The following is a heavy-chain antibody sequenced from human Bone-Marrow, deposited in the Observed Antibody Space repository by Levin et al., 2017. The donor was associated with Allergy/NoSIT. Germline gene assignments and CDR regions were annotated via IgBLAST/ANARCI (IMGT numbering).Heavy chain of an antibody. V-gene: IGHV4-31*03. CDR3: ARARSLGYCSSTSCSFYNWFDP. D-gene: IGHD2-2*01. Sequence: SQTLSLTCTVSGGSISSGGYYWSWIHQHPGKGLEWIGYIYYSGSTYYNPSLKSRVTISVDTSKNQFSLKLSSVTAADTAVYYCARARSLGYCSSTSCSFYNWFDPWGQGTLVTVSS. CDR2: IYYSGST. CDR1: GGSISSGGYY. J-gene: IGHJ5*02.